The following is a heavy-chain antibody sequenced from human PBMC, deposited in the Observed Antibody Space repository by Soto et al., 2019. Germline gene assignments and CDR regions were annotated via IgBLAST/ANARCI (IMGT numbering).Heavy chain of an antibody. D-gene: IGHD1-26*01. CDR2: IYYSGST. V-gene: IGHV4-59*01. Sequence: SETLSLTCTVSGGSISSYYWSWIRQPPGKGLEWIGYIYYSGSTNYNPSLKSRVTISVDTSKNQFSLKLSSVTAADTAVYYCARGLGRRVGVGYWGQGTLVTVSS. J-gene: IGHJ4*02. CDR1: GGSISSYY. CDR3: ARGLGRRVGVGY.